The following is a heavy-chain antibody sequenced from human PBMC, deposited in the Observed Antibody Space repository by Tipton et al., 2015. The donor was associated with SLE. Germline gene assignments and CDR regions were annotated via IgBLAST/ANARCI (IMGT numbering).Heavy chain of an antibody. Sequence: TLSLTCTVSGGSISSGDYYWSWIRQPPGKGLEWIGEINHSGSTNYNPSLKSRVTISVDTSKNQFSLKLSSVTAADTAVYYCARGMAKLGAFDIWGQGTTVTFS. CDR1: GGSISSGDYY. J-gene: IGHJ3*02. D-gene: IGHD6-13*01. CDR3: ARGMAKLGAFDI. V-gene: IGHV4-39*07. CDR2: INHSGST.